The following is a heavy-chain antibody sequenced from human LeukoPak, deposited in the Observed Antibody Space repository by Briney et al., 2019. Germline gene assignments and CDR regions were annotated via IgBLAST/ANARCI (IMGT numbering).Heavy chain of an antibody. CDR1: GYSISSGYY. J-gene: IGHJ2*01. V-gene: IGHV4-38-2*01. CDR2: IYHSGSP. CDR3: ASLYYDILTGYPEGYFDL. D-gene: IGHD3-9*01. Sequence: SETLSLTCAVSGYSISSGYYWGWIRQPPGKGLEWIGSIYHSGSPYYNPSLKSRVTISVDTSKNQFSLKLSSVTAADTAVYYCASLYYDILTGYPEGYFDLWGRGTLVTVSS.